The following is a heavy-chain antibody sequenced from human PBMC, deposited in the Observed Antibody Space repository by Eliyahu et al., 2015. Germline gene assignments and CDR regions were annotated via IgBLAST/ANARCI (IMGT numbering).Heavy chain of an antibody. J-gene: IGHJ6*02. Sequence: EVQLVQSGAEVKKPGESLRISCKGSGYSFTSYWISWVRQMPGKGLEWMGRIDPSDSYTNYSPSFQGHVTISADKSISTAYLQWSSLKASDTAMYYCARLGYYDRTYYGMDVWGQGTTVTVSS. CDR1: GYSFTSYW. CDR3: ARLGYYDRTYYGMDV. V-gene: IGHV5-10-1*03. D-gene: IGHD3-22*01. CDR2: IDPSDSYT.